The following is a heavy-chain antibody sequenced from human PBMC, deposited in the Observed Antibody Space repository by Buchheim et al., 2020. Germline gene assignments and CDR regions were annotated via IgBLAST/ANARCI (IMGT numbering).Heavy chain of an antibody. J-gene: IGHJ4*02. V-gene: IGHV4-34*01. CDR3: ARGPSTGIAVASGDY. Sequence: QVQLQQWGAGLLKPSETLSLTCAVYGGSFSGYYWNWIRQPPGKGLEWIGEINHSGSTNYNPSLKSRVTISVDTSKNQFSLKLSSVTAADTAVYYCARGPSTGIAVASGDYWGQGTL. D-gene: IGHD6-19*01. CDR2: INHSGST. CDR1: GGSFSGYY.